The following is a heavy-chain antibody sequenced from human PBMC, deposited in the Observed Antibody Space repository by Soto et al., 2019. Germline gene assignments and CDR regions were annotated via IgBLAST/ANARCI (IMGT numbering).Heavy chain of an antibody. CDR2: INAVNGNT. Sequence: QVQLVQSGAEVKKPGASVKVSCKASGYTFTPYPVHWVRQAPGQRLEWMGWINAVNGNTKYSQKFQGRVTITSDTSASTAYMELSSLRSEDTAVYYCARAGSRTSWYYYYMDVWGKGTTVTVSS. CDR1: GYTFTPYP. CDR3: ARAGSRTSWYYYYMDV. D-gene: IGHD6-13*01. J-gene: IGHJ6*03. V-gene: IGHV1-3*01.